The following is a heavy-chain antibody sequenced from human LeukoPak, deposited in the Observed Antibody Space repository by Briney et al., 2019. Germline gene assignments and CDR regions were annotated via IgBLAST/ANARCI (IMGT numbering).Heavy chain of an antibody. Sequence: GEPLQISCQGSGSRFTTYWIIWVRQLPGKGLEWMGIIYPGDSDTRYSPSFQGQVTISADKSISTAYLQWSSLKASDTAMYYCARQGGSSNWFDPWGQGTLVTVSS. J-gene: IGHJ5*02. D-gene: IGHD2-15*01. CDR3: ARQGGSSNWFDP. CDR1: GSRFTTYW. CDR2: IYPGDSDT. V-gene: IGHV5-51*01.